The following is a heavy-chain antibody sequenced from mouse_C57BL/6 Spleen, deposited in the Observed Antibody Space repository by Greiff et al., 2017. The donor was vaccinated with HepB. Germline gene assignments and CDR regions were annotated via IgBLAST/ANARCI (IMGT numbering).Heavy chain of an antibody. CDR3: ARLEDI. J-gene: IGHJ2*01. V-gene: IGHV2-9*02. D-gene: IGHD1-3*01. CDR2: IWAGGST. CDR1: GFSLTSYG. Sequence: VKLMESGPGLVAPSQSLSITCTVSGFSLTSYGVHWVRQPPGKGLEWLGVIWAGGSTNYNSALMSRLSISKDNSTSQVFLKMNRLQTDDTAMYYCARLEDIWGQGTTLTVSS.